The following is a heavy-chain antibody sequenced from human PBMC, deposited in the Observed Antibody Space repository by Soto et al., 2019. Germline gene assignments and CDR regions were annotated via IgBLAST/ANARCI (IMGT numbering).Heavy chain of an antibody. CDR3: ASTAGGDHLDAFDI. V-gene: IGHV3-21*01. CDR2: ISSSSSYI. Sequence: GGSLRLSCAASGFTFSSYSMNWVRQTPGKGLEWVSSISSSSSYIYYADSVKGRFTISRDNAKNSLYLQMNSLRAEDTAVYYCASTAGGDHLDAFDIWGQGTMVTVS. CDR1: GFTFSSYS. D-gene: IGHD5-18*01. J-gene: IGHJ3*02.